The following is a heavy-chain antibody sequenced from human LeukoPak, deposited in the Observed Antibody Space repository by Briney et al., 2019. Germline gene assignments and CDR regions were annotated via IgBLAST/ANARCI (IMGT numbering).Heavy chain of an antibody. J-gene: IGHJ4*02. Sequence: GGSLRLSCAASGFTFSSYGMSWVRQAPGKGLEWVSGITNSGGSTYYADSVKGRFTISRDNSKNTLYLQMNSLRAEDTAVYYCAKSISGSPYYFDYWGQGTLVTVSS. CDR3: AKSISGSPYYFDY. D-gene: IGHD3-10*01. CDR2: ITNSGGST. CDR1: GFTFSSYG. V-gene: IGHV3-23*01.